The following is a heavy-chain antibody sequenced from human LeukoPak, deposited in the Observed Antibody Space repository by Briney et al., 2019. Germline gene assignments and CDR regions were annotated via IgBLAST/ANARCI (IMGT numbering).Heavy chain of an antibody. CDR3: ARGPGYCSSTSCRSRSYYYYGMDV. V-gene: IGHV4-34*01. Sequence: PGGSLRLSCAASGFSFSSYVMSWIRQPPGKGLEWIGEINHSGSTNYNPSLKSRVTISVDTSKNQFSLKLSSVTAADTAVYYCARGPGYCSSTSCRSRSYYYYGMDVWGQGTTVTVSS. CDR2: INHSGST. D-gene: IGHD2-2*01. CDR1: GFSFSSYV. J-gene: IGHJ6*02.